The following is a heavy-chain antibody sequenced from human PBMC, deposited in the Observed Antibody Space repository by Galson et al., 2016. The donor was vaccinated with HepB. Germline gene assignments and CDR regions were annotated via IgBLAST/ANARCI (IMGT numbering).Heavy chain of an antibody. CDR3: ASGYRSDWFFFDN. D-gene: IGHD6-19*01. CDR1: GVSLTAYH. CDR2: ILHTGRT. J-gene: IGHJ4*02. Sequence: SETLSLTCTVSGVSLTAYHWSWLRQTPGKGLEWIGYILHTGRTANNPSLGSRITMSVDMSRRQFSLNLKSVIAADTATYFCASGYRSDWFFFDNWGRGILVIVSS. V-gene: IGHV4-59*13.